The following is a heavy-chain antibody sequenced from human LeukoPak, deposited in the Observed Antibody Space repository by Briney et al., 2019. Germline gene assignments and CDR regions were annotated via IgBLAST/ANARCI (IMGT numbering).Heavy chain of an antibody. CDR2: IWPDGSIE. D-gene: IGHD3-10*01. J-gene: IGHJ3*02. Sequence: GGSLRLSCAASGFTFSAYGMHWVRQAPGQGLEWVAVIWPDGSIEYYADSVKGRFTVSRDNSKNTLYLQMNSLRAEDTAVYYCAGDLRLWFGELSAFDIWGQGTMVTVSS. CDR1: GFTFSAYG. V-gene: IGHV3-33*01. CDR3: AGDLRLWFGELSAFDI.